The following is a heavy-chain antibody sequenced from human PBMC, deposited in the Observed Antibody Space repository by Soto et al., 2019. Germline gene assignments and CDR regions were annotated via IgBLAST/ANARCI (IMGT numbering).Heavy chain of an antibody. CDR1: GFTFSSYS. V-gene: IGHV3-21*06. D-gene: IGHD2-2*01. CDR3: ARRGPDDPFDI. CDR2: ISSSSSYI. J-gene: IGHJ3*02. Sequence: EVQLVESGGGLVKPGGSLRLSCAASGFTFSSYSMNWVRQAPGKGLEWVSSISSSSSYIYYADSVKGRFTISRDNAKNLLYLQMTSLRAEDTAVYYCARRGPDDPFDIWGQGTMVTVSS.